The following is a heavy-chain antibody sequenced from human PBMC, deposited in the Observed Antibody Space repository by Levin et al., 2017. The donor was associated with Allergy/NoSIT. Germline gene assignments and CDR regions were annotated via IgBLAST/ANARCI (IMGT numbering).Heavy chain of an antibody. Sequence: GESLKISCAASGFTFSSYAMHWVRQAPGKGLEWVAVISYDGSNKYYADSVKGRFTISRDNSKNTLYLQMNSLRAEDTAVYYCARDGGSGYYFGLWGQGTLVTVSS. CDR1: GFTFSSYA. CDR3: ARDGGSGYYFGL. D-gene: IGHD3-22*01. J-gene: IGHJ4*02. CDR2: ISYDGSNK. V-gene: IGHV3-30-3*01.